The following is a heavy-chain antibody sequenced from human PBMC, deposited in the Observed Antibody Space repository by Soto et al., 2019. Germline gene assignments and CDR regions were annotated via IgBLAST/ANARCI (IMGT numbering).Heavy chain of an antibody. CDR2: ISNNNVDT. J-gene: IGHJ4*02. CDR1: GFTFSSHS. V-gene: IGHV3-23*01. D-gene: IGHD3-10*01. Sequence: GGSLRLSCAASGFTFSSHSMTWVRQAPGKGLEWISGISNNNVDTFYAESVKGRFTISRDNSKNTVSLQMNSLRADDTARYFCSKWSVYGASWGQGTLVTVSS. CDR3: SKWSVYGAS.